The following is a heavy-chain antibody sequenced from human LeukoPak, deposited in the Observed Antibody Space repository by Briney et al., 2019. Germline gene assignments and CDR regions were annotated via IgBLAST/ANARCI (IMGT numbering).Heavy chain of an antibody. Sequence: ASVKVSCKASGYTYTSYGISWVRQAPGQGLEWMGWINPNSGGTSYAQNFQGRVTMTRDTSISTAYMELIRLTSDDTAVYYCVRDRGSGYYPFDYWGQGTLVTVSS. CDR2: INPNSGGT. J-gene: IGHJ4*02. D-gene: IGHD3-22*01. CDR3: VRDRGSGYYPFDY. V-gene: IGHV1-2*02. CDR1: GYTYTSYG.